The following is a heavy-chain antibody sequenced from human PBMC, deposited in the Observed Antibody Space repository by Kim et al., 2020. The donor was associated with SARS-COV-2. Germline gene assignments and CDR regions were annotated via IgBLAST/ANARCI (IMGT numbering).Heavy chain of an antibody. Sequence: SETLSLTCTVSGDSTRTSTYYWGWIRQPPGKGLEWIGTVDYSGNAYYNLSLKSRVSISLDTSKKQCSLKLTSVTAADTAMYHCAPAPITTKAWGWGQGTL. J-gene: IGHJ4*02. D-gene: IGHD3-22*01. CDR1: GDSTRTSTYY. CDR3: APAPITTKAWG. V-gene: IGHV4-39*01. CDR2: VDYSGNA.